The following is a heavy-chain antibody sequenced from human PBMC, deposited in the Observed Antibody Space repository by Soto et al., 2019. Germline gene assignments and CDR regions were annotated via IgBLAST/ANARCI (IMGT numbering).Heavy chain of an antibody. V-gene: IGHV3-23*01. CDR1: GFTFSSYA. CDR3: AKVFKGGYCSSTSCPHYYFDY. Sequence: HPGGSLRLSCAASGFTFSSYAMSWVRQAPGKGLEWVSAISGSGGSTYYADSVKGRFTISRDNSKNTLYLQMNSLRAEDTAVYYCAKVFKGGYCSSTSCPHYYFDYWGQGTLVTVSS. J-gene: IGHJ4*02. CDR2: ISGSGGST. D-gene: IGHD2-2*01.